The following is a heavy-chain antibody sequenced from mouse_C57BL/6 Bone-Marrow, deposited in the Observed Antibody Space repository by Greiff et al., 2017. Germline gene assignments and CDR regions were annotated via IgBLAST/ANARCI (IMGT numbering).Heavy chain of an antibody. V-gene: IGHV1-55*01. CDR2: IYPRSGNT. D-gene: IGHD1-1*02. J-gene: IGHJ2*01. CDR1: GYTFTSYW. Sequence: VQLQQSGAELVKPGASVKMSCKASGYTFTSYWITWVKQRPGQGLEWIGDIYPRSGNTYYNEKFKGKATLTADKSSSTAYMELRSLTSEDSAVYFCARPMAFDYWGQGTTLTVSS. CDR3: ARPMAFDY.